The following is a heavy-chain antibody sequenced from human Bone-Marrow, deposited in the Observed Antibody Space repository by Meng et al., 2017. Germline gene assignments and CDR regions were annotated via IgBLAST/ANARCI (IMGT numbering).Heavy chain of an antibody. CDR3: ARDIQYYYYGMDV. V-gene: IGHV1-69*13. CDR1: GGTFNSYA. J-gene: IGHJ6*02. Sequence: SVKVSCKAPGGTFNSYAISWVRQAPGQGLEWMGGIIPAFGAPNHAQKFQGRVRITADESTTTAYMELSSLRSEDTAVYYCARDIQYYYYGMDVWGQGTTVTVSS. CDR2: IIPAFGAP. D-gene: IGHD2-21*01.